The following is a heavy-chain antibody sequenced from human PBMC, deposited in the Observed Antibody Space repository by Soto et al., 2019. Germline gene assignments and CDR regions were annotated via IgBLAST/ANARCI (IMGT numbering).Heavy chain of an antibody. Sequence: QVQLVESGGGVVQPGRSLRLSCAASGFTFSSYGMHWVRQAPGKGLEWVAVISYDGSNKYYADSVKGRFTISRDNSKNTLYLQMNSLRAEDTAVYYCAIRGYNLGAFDIWGQGTMVTVSS. CDR1: GFTFSSYG. CDR3: AIRGYNLGAFDI. J-gene: IGHJ3*02. V-gene: IGHV3-30*03. D-gene: IGHD5-18*01. CDR2: ISYDGSNK.